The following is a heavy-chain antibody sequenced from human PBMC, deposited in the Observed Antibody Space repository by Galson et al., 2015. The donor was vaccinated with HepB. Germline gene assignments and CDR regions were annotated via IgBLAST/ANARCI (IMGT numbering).Heavy chain of an antibody. D-gene: IGHD3-3*01. Sequence: SVKVSCKASGYTFTSYGISWVRQAPGQGLEWMGWISAYNGNTNYAQKLQGRVTMTTDTSTSTAYMELRSLRSDDTAVYYCARELGGYDFWSGYPPYYYYGMDVWGQGTTVTVSS. CDR1: GYTFTSYG. V-gene: IGHV1-18*04. CDR3: ARELGGYDFWSGYPPYYYYGMDV. CDR2: ISAYNGNT. J-gene: IGHJ6*02.